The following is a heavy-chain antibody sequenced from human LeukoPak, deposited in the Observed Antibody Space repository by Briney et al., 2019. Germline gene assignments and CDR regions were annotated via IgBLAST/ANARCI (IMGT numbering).Heavy chain of an antibody. CDR2: IKEDGSEQ. J-gene: IGHJ4*02. Sequence: GGSLRLSCAASGFTFSRYWMTWVRQAPGKGLEWVATIKEDGSEQYYVDSVEGRFTISRDNAKNSLYLQMNSLRAEDTAVYYCARDSLEPCGWSSFDYWGQGTLVTVSS. V-gene: IGHV3-7*04. CDR3: ARDSLEPCGWSSFDY. CDR1: GFTFSRYW. D-gene: IGHD6-19*01.